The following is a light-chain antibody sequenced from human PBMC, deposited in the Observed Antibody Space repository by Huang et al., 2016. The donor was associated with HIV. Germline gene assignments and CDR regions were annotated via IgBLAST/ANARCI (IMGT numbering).Light chain of an antibody. Sequence: DIQMTQSPSTLSASVGDRVTITCRASQTASRWLAWYQQKPGKAPNLLIYETSTLQDGVPSSFSGSGSGTEFTLTISSLQPDDFATYFCQHYYGFPWTFGQGTKVEIK. CDR3: QHYYGFPWT. V-gene: IGKV1-5*03. J-gene: IGKJ1*01. CDR2: ETS. CDR1: QTASRW.